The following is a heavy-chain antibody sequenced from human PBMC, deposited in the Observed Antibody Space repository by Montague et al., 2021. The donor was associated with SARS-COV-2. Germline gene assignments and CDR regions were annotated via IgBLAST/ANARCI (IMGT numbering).Heavy chain of an antibody. CDR2: MYYSGST. D-gene: IGHD3-10*01. Sequence: SETLSLTCTVSGGSISSSNYYWGWIRQPPGKGLEWIRNMYYSGSTYYNPSLKSRVTISIDTSKSQFSLKLSSVTAADTAVYYCARDDIVLQGVTKGMDVWGQGTTVTVSS. CDR1: GGSISSSNYY. V-gene: IGHV4-39*07. CDR3: ARDDIVLQGVTKGMDV. J-gene: IGHJ6*02.